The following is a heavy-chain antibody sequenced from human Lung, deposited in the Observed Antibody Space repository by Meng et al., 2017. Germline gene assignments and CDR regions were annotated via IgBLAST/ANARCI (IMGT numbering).Heavy chain of an antibody. CDR1: GDNVSSNSAA. J-gene: IGHJ4*02. Sequence: QVHLQQSGPGLVKPSQTLALTCAISGDNVSSNSAAWNWIRQSPSRGLEWLGRTYYRSKWYNGYAVSVRSRITINPDTSKNQFSPQLNSVTPENTAVYYCARSQQWLDSWGQGTLVTVSS. CDR2: TYYRSKWYN. V-gene: IGHV6-1*01. D-gene: IGHD6-19*01. CDR3: ARSQQWLDS.